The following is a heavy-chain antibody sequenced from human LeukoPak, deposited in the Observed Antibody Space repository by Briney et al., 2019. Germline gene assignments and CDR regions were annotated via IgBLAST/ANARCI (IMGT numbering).Heavy chain of an antibody. CDR2: IKTKTNTGTT. Sequence: GGSLRLSCAASGFAFSSYSMNWVRQATGKALEWGGRIKTKTNTGTTEYAAPVKGRFTTSRDDSNKTLYLQMNSLKTEETAVYYCTTDSRDAYNYGRHFDYWGQGTLVTVSS. J-gene: IGHJ4*02. V-gene: IGHV3-15*01. CDR3: TTDSRDAYNYGRHFDY. D-gene: IGHD5-24*01. CDR1: GFAFSSYS.